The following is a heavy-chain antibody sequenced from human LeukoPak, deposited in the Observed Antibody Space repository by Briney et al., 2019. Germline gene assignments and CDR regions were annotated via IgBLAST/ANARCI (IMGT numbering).Heavy chain of an antibody. D-gene: IGHD3-22*01. CDR1: GYTFTSYY. V-gene: IGHV1-46*01. CDR2: INPSGGST. Sequence: ASVKVSCKASGYTFTSYYMHWVRQAPGQGLEWMGIINPSGGSTSYAQKFQGRVTITRDTSASTAYMELSSLRSEDTAVYYCAREGETYYYDSSGYYQVDWFDPWGQGTLVTVSS. J-gene: IGHJ5*02. CDR3: AREGETYYYDSSGYYQVDWFDP.